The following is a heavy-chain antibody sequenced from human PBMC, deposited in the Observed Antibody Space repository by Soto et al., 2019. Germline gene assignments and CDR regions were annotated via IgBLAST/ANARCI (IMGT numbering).Heavy chain of an antibody. CDR2: ISGSGGST. D-gene: IGHD6-19*01. CDR3: AKRHPLSRGDIAVAGFDY. CDR1: GFTFSSYA. V-gene: IGHV3-23*01. J-gene: IGHJ4*02. Sequence: GGSLRLSCAASGFTFSSYAMSWVRQAPGKGLEWVSAISGSGGSTYYADSVKGRFTISRDNSKNTLYLQMNSLRAEDTAVYYCAKRHPLSRGDIAVAGFDYWGQGTLVTVSS.